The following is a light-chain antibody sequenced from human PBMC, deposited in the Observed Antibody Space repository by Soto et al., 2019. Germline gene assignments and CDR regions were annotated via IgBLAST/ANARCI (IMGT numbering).Light chain of an antibody. Sequence: EIVLTQSPAILSLSPGERATLSCRASQSVSNSLAWYQQRPGQSPRPVIYDASSRATGIPSRFSGSGSGTDFTLTISSLEAEDFALYYCQQGSSWPRSFGGGTKVEIK. J-gene: IGKJ4*01. CDR1: QSVSNS. V-gene: IGKV3-11*01. CDR2: DAS. CDR3: QQGSSWPRS.